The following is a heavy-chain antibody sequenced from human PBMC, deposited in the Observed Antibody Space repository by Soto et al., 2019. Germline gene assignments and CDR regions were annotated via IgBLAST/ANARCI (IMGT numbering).Heavy chain of an antibody. CDR1: GYTLTELS. J-gene: IGHJ6*02. D-gene: IGHD3-22*01. V-gene: IGHV1-24*01. CDR2: FDPEDGET. CDR3: ATHYYDSSGYYYPQRNYYYYYGMDV. Sequence: GASVKVSCKVSGYTLTELSMHWVRQAPGKGLEWMGGFDPEDGETIYAQKFQGRVTMTEDTSTDTAYMELSSLRSEDTAVYYCATHYYDSSGYYYPQRNYYYYYGMDVWGQGTTVTVSS.